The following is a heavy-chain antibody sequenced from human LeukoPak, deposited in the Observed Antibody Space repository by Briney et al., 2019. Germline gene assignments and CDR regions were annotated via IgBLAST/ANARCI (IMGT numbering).Heavy chain of an antibody. D-gene: IGHD6-19*01. CDR2: IYHSGST. CDR1: GGSISSGGYY. J-gene: IGHJ4*02. Sequence: SQTLSLTCTVSGGSISSGGYYWSWIRQPPGKGLEWIGYIYHSGSTYYNPSLKSRVTISVDRSKNQFSLKLSSVTAADTAVYYCARISSGWYGEFDYWGQGALVAVSS. V-gene: IGHV4-30-2*01. CDR3: ARISSGWYGEFDY.